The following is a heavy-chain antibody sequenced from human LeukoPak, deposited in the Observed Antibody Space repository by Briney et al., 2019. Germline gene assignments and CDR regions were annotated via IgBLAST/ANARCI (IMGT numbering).Heavy chain of an antibody. D-gene: IGHD2-2*02. CDR3: ARDPYCSSTSCYTPPSFDP. V-gene: IGHV3-48*04. Sequence: GGSLRLSCSASGFAFSSYAMSWVRQAPGKGLEWVSYISSSGSTIYYADSVKGRFTISRDNAKNSLYLQMNSLRAEDTAVYYCARDPYCSSTSCYTPPSFDPWGQGTLVTVSS. CDR1: GFAFSSYA. J-gene: IGHJ5*02. CDR2: ISSSGSTI.